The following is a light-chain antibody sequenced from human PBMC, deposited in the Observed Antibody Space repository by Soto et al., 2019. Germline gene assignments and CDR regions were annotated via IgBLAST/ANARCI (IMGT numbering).Light chain of an antibody. J-gene: IGKJ1*01. CDR2: KAS. CDR3: QQYNDYSWT. CDR1: QSISAW. V-gene: IGKV1-5*03. Sequence: QMTQSPSTLSASVGDRVSINCRASQSISAWLAWYQQKPGKAPRLLIYKASTLEIGVPSRFSGSGSGTEFTLTISSLQPDDVAIYYCQQYNDYSWTFGQGTKVDIK.